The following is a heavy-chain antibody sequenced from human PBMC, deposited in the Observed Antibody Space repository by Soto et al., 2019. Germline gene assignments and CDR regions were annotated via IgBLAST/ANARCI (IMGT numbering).Heavy chain of an antibody. Sequence: EVQLLESGGGLVKPGGSLRLSCAASGFTFSKYAMSWVRLAPGKGLEWVSSISANGGITDYADSVKGRFTISRDNFQNILSLQMDSLRGDDTALYFCAKDKYTDSVRKVWFFDYWGRGTLVTASS. CDR3: AKDKYTDSVRKVWFFDY. CDR1: GFTFSKYA. D-gene: IGHD2-15*01. V-gene: IGHV3-23*01. J-gene: IGHJ2*01. CDR2: ISANGGIT.